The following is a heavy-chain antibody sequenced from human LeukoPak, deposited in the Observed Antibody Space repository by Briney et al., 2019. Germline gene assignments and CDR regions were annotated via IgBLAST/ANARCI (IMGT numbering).Heavy chain of an antibody. J-gene: IGHJ5*02. V-gene: IGHV4-39*07. Sequence: PSETLSLTCTVSGGSISSSSYYWVWIRQPPGKGLEWIGSIYYSGSTYYNPSLKSRLTTTVDTTKNQFSLKLSSVTAADTAVYYCARDFGYSSSWYPWFDPWGQGTLVTVSS. CDR2: IYYSGST. D-gene: IGHD6-13*01. CDR3: ARDFGYSSSWYPWFDP. CDR1: GGSISSSSYY.